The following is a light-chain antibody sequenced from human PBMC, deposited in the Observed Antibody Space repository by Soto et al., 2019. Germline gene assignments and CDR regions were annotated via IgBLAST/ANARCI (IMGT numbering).Light chain of an antibody. CDR3: HSYDNSLSGSRV. CDR1: SSNIGAGYD. V-gene: IGLV1-40*01. CDR2: ASS. J-gene: IGLJ3*02. Sequence: VLAQPPSVSGAPGQRVTIPCTGSSSNIGAGYDVHWYQQSPGTAPKLLIYASSIRPSGVPDRISGSKSGTSASLAISGLQAEDEADYYCHSYDNSLSGSRVFGGGTKVTVL.